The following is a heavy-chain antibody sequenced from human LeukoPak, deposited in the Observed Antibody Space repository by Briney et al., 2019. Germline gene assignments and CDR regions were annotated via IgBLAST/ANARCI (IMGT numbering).Heavy chain of an antibody. Sequence: LPGGSLRLSCAASGFTFSSYAMSWVRQAPGKGLEWVSAISGSGGSTYYADSVKGRFTISRDNSKNTLYLQMNSLRAEGTAVYYCATRGGIDYSLYYYYMDVWGKGTTVTVSS. CDR2: ISGSGGST. CDR3: ATRGGIDYSLYYYYMDV. J-gene: IGHJ6*03. CDR1: GFTFSSYA. D-gene: IGHD4-11*01. V-gene: IGHV3-23*01.